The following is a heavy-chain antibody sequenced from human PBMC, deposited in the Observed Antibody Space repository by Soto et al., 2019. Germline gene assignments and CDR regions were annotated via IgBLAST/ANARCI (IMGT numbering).Heavy chain of an antibody. CDR1: GFTFSHFW. V-gene: IGHV3-74*01. CDR3: ARGSNHFDY. Sequence: EVQLVESGGGLVQPGGSLRLSCAASGFTFSHFWMHWVRQVPGKGPVWVSRINSDGNSTSYADSVKGRFTISRDNAKNTLYLQMNSLRAEDTAVYYCARGSNHFDYWVQGTLVTVSS. D-gene: IGHD4-4*01. CDR2: INSDGNST. J-gene: IGHJ4*02.